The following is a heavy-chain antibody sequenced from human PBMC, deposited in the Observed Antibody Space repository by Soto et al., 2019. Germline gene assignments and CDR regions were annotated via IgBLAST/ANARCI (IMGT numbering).Heavy chain of an antibody. CDR1: GFTFSSYA. D-gene: IGHD3-9*01. CDR2: ISGSGGST. V-gene: IGHV3-23*01. Sequence: GGSLRLSCAASGFTFSSYAMSWVHQAPGKGLEWVSAISGSGGSTYYADSVKGRFTISRDNSKNTLYLQMNSLRAEDTAVYYCAKEVAYYDILTGPVYYYGMDVWGQGTTVTVSS. CDR3: AKEVAYYDILTGPVYYYGMDV. J-gene: IGHJ6*02.